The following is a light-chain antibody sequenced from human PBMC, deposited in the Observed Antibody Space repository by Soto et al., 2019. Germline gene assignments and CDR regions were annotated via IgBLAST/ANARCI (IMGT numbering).Light chain of an antibody. Sequence: QSVLTQPASVSGSPGQSITISCTGTSSDVGGYNYVSWFQQHSGKAPRLIIYQVSNRPSGVSNRFSGSKSGNTASLTISGLQAEDEADYDCSSYTSSSTCVFGTGTKLTVL. CDR1: SSDVGGYNY. CDR3: SSYTSSSTCV. J-gene: IGLJ1*01. V-gene: IGLV2-14*01. CDR2: QVS.